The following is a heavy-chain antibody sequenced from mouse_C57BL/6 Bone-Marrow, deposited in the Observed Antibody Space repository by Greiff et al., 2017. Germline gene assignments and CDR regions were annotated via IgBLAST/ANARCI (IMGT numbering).Heavy chain of an antibody. CDR2: IYPGDGDT. J-gene: IGHJ2*01. D-gene: IGHD2-5*01. Sequence: VKLLESGPELVKPGASVKISCKASGYAFSSSWMNWVKQRPGKGLEWIGRIYPGDGDTNYNGKFKGKATLTEDKSSSTAYMQLSSLTSEDSAVYFCARDPYDSNYFNFWGQGTALTVSS. CDR3: ARDPYDSNYFNF. CDR1: GYAFSSSW. V-gene: IGHV1-82*01.